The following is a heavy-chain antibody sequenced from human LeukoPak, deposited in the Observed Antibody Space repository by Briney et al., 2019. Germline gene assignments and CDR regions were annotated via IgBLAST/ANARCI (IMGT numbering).Heavy chain of an antibody. V-gene: IGHV4-39*01. J-gene: IGHJ4*02. D-gene: IGHD2-15*01. Sequence: SETLSLTCTGSGGSISSSSYYWGWIRQPPGKGLEWIGSIYYSGSTYYNPSLKSPVTISADTSKNPFSLKLSSVTAADTAVYYCARTPYCSGGSCEDYWGQGTLVTVSS. CDR1: GGSISSSSYY. CDR3: ARTPYCSGGSCEDY. CDR2: IYYSGST.